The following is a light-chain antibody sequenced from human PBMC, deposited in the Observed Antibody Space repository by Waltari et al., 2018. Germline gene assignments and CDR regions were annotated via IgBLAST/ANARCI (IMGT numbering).Light chain of an antibody. CDR2: GAS. J-gene: IGKJ2*01. V-gene: IGKV3-20*01. CDR3: QQYYGSPGT. Sequence: EIVLTQSPGTLSLSPGERAPLSCRASESVGSTYISWYQHKSGQAPRLLIYGASSRAPGIPDRFSGGGFGTDFTLTISRLEPEDFALYYYQQYYGSPGTFGQGTKLEIK. CDR1: ESVGSTY.